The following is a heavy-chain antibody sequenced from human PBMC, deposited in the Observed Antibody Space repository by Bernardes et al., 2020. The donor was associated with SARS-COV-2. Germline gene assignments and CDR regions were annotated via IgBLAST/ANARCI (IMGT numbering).Heavy chain of an antibody. J-gene: IGHJ4*02. V-gene: IGHV4-4*02. CDR1: GGSIGSNNW. CDR2: IYHTGVT. Sequence: SETLPLTCTVSGGSIGSNNWWTWVRQTPGKGLEWIGEIYHTGVTYYNPSLESRVSISVDTSKNLFSLTLTSVTAADTGVYYCARDASVSSRGYFDLWGRGTLATVSS. D-gene: IGHD2-15*01. CDR3: ARDASVSSRGYFDL.